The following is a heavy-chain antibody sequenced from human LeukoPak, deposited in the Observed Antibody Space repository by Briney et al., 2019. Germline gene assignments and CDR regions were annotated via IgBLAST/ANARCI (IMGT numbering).Heavy chain of an antibody. D-gene: IGHD5-18*01. CDR1: GFTFDDYA. V-gene: IGHV3-48*04. CDR3: ARAIASYGDSAY. J-gene: IGHJ4*02. CDR2: ITSTSSAT. Sequence: PGRSLRLSCAASGFTFDDYAMHWVRQAPGKGLEWLSYITSTSSATYYADSLQGRFTISRDNAKNSLYLQINSLRADDTAVYYCARAIASYGDSAYWGQGTLVTVSS.